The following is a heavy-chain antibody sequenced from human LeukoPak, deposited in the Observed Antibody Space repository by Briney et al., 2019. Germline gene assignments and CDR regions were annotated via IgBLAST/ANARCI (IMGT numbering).Heavy chain of an antibody. Sequence: GGSLRLSCAASGFTFSSYAMHWVRQAPGKGLEWVAVISYDGSNKYYADSVKGRFTISRDNSKNTLYLQMNSLRAEDTAVYYCAAAYGDPPFDYWGQGTLVTVSS. V-gene: IGHV3-30*04. CDR2: ISYDGSNK. CDR3: AAAYGDPPFDY. CDR1: GFTFSSYA. D-gene: IGHD4-17*01. J-gene: IGHJ4*02.